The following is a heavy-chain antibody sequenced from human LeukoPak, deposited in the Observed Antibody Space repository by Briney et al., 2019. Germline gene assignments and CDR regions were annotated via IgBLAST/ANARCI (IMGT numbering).Heavy chain of an antibody. Sequence: ASVKVSCKASGYTFTSYHIHWVRQAPGQGLEWMGIITPSNGFTTHAQKFQGRLTMTRDTSTSTVYMEPDSLTSEDTAVYYCARAGDSNWANYYSGLDVWGKGTTVTVSS. V-gene: IGHV1-46*01. CDR2: ITPSNGFT. J-gene: IGHJ6*04. D-gene: IGHD6-13*01. CDR3: ARAGDSNWANYYSGLDV. CDR1: GYTFTSYH.